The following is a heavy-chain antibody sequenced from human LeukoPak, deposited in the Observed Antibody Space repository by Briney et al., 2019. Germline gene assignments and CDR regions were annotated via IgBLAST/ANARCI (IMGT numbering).Heavy chain of an antibody. V-gene: IGHV3-33*01. J-gene: IGHJ4*02. D-gene: IGHD3-22*01. Sequence: PGGSLRLSCAASGFTFSGYGMHWVRQAPGKGLEWVAVIWYDGSNKYYADSVKGRFTISRDNSKNTLYLQMNSLRAEDTAVYYCARDHTVYDSSGYPDYWGQGTLVTVSS. CDR3: ARDHTVYDSSGYPDY. CDR1: GFTFSGYG. CDR2: IWYDGSNK.